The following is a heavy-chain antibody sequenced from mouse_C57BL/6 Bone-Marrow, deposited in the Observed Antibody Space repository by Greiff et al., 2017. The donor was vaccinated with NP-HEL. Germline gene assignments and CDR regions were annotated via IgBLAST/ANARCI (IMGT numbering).Heavy chain of an antibody. J-gene: IGHJ3*01. CDR2: ISSGGSYT. D-gene: IGHD2-4*01. V-gene: IGHV5-6*01. CDR3: ASPYDYDVAWFAY. CDR1: GFTFSSYG. Sequence: DVQLVESGGDLVKPGGSLKLSCAASGFTFSSYGMSWVRQTPDKRLEWVAPISSGGSYTYYPDSVKGRFTISRDNAKNTLYLQMISLKSEDTAMYYCASPYDYDVAWFAYWGQGTLVTVSA.